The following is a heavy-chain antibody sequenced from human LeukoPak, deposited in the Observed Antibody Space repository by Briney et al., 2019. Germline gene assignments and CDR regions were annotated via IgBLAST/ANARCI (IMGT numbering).Heavy chain of an antibody. CDR2: ISAYNGNT. D-gene: IGHD3-10*01. Sequence: ASVKVSCKASGYTFTSYGISWVRQAPGQGLEWMGWISAYNGNTNYAQKLQGRVTMTTDTSTSTAYMELRSLRSDDTAVYYCARLTYYVSVSAHPKYYFDYWGQGTLVTVSS. J-gene: IGHJ4*02. V-gene: IGHV1-18*04. CDR3: ARLTYYVSVSAHPKYYFDY. CDR1: GYTFTSYG.